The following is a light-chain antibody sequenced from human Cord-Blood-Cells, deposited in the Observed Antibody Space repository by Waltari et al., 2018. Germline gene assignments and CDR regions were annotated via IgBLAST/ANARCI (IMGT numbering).Light chain of an antibody. Sequence: DIVMTQSPDSLAVSLGARATITCKSSPSVLYSSNNKNYLAWYQQKPGQPPKLLIYWASTRESGVPDRFSGSGSGTDFTLTISSLQAEDVAVYYCQQYYSTPHSFGQGTKLEIK. CDR1: PSVLYSSNNKNY. J-gene: IGKJ2*03. V-gene: IGKV4-1*01. CDR2: WAS. CDR3: QQYYSTPHS.